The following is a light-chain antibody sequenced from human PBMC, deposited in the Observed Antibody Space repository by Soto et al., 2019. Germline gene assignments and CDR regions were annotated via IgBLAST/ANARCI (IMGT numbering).Light chain of an antibody. J-gene: IGKJ2*01. V-gene: IGKV3-15*01. Sequence: EIVMTQSPATLSVSPGERATLSCRASQSVSSNLAWYQQKPGQAPRLLIYGAFTRATGIPARFSGSGSGTDFTLTISSLQSEDCAVYYCQQCNNLPHTFGQGTKMEIK. CDR1: QSVSSN. CDR2: GAF. CDR3: QQCNNLPHT.